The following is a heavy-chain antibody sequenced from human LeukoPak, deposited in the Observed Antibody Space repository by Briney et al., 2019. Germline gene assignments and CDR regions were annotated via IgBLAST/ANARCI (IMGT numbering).Heavy chain of an antibody. V-gene: IGHV3-23*01. CDR2: ISGSGGST. D-gene: IGHD3-3*01. J-gene: IGHJ4*02. CDR1: GVTFSSFA. CDR3: AKDSSGYDSFYFDY. Sequence: GGSLRLSCAASGVTFSSFAMSWDRQAPGKVLEWVAAISGSGGSTFYADSGTGPFTISRDTRTNTLYRQMNSLRTEDTAVYYCAKDSSGYDSFYFDYWGQGTLVTVSS.